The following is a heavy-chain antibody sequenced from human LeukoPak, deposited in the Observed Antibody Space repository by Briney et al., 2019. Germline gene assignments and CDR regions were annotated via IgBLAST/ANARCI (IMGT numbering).Heavy chain of an antibody. J-gene: IGHJ6*03. Sequence: GGSLRLSCAASGFTFSSYSMNWVRQAPGKGLEWVSSISSSSSYIYYADSVKGRFTISRDNAKNSLYLQMNSLRAEDTAVYYCASAFAEWLGHYYYMDVWGKGTTVTVSS. CDR1: GFTFSSYS. CDR2: ISSSSSYI. V-gene: IGHV3-21*01. D-gene: IGHD3-3*01. CDR3: ASAFAEWLGHYYYMDV.